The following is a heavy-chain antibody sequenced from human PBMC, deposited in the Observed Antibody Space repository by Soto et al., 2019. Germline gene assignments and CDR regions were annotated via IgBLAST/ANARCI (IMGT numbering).Heavy chain of an antibody. CDR3: AKESGNYYDSSGIDY. Sequence: EVQLLESGGGLVQPGGSLRLSCAASGFTFSSYAMSWVRQAPGKGLEWVSAISGSGGSTYYADSGKGRFTISRDNSKNTVYLQMNSLRAEDTAVYYCAKESGNYYDSSGIDYWGQGTLVTVSS. CDR1: GFTFSSYA. J-gene: IGHJ4*02. V-gene: IGHV3-23*01. CDR2: ISGSGGST. D-gene: IGHD3-22*01.